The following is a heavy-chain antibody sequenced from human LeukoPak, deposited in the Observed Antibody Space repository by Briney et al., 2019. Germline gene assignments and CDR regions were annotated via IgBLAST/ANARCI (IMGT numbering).Heavy chain of an antibody. Sequence: PSETPSLTCAVYGGSFSGYYWSWIRQPPGKGLEWIGEINHSGSTNYNPSLKSRVTISVDTSKNQFSLKLSSVTAADTAVYYCARGRSPYGDSSGYYDYWGQGTLVTVSS. D-gene: IGHD3-22*01. CDR2: INHSGST. CDR3: ARGRSPYGDSSGYYDY. V-gene: IGHV4-34*01. CDR1: GGSFSGYY. J-gene: IGHJ4*02.